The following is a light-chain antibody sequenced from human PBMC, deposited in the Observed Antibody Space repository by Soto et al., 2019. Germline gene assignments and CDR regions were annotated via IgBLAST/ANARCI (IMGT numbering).Light chain of an antibody. V-gene: IGLV1-44*01. CDR1: SSNIGTNT. Sequence: QSVLTQPPSASGTPRQRVTISCSGSSSNIGTNTVTWYQQLPGAAPKLLIYSDNQRASGVPDRFSGSKSGTSASLAISGLQSEDEADYYCAAWDVSLVVFGGGTKLTVL. CDR2: SDN. J-gene: IGLJ2*01. CDR3: AAWDVSLVV.